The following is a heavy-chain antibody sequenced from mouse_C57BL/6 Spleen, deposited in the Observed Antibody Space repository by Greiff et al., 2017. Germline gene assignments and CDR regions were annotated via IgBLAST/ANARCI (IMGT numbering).Heavy chain of an antibody. V-gene: IGHV1-53*01. J-gene: IGHJ3*01. Sequence: QVQLQQPGTELVKPGASVKLSCKASGYTFTSYWMHWVKQRPGQGLEWIGNINPSNGGTNYNEKFKSKATLTVDKSSSTAYMQLSSLTSEDSAVYYWARYDYYGSSYVRWFAYWGQGTLVTVSA. D-gene: IGHD1-1*01. CDR2: INPSNGGT. CDR3: ARYDYYGSSYVRWFAY. CDR1: GYTFTSYW.